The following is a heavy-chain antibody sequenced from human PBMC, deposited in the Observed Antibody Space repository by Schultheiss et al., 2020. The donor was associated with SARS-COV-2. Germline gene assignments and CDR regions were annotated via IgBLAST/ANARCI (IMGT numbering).Heavy chain of an antibody. Sequence: GGSLRLSCTASGFTFGDYAMSWFRQAPGKGLEWVSSISSSSSYIYYADSVKGRFTISRDNAKNSLYLQMNSLRAEDTAVYYCARVMGLDAFDIWGQGTMVTVSS. CDR3: ARVMGLDAFDI. CDR1: GFTFGDYA. J-gene: IGHJ3*02. CDR2: ISSSSSYI. D-gene: IGHD3-10*01. V-gene: IGHV3-21*01.